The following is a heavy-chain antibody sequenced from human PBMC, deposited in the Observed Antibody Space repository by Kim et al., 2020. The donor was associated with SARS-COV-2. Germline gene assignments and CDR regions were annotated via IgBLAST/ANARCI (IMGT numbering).Heavy chain of an antibody. CDR1: GGTISKYA. J-gene: IGHJ6*02. CDR3: ARRECSICSYYYFYGMDV. V-gene: IGHV1-69*13. Sequence: SVKVSCKASGGTISKYAFSWVRQAPGQGLEWMGGIVSMFGAATYAPRFQGRVTITADDSTNTAYMELSSLRSEDTAVYYCARRECSICSYYYFYGMDVWGQGTTVIVSS. CDR2: IVSMFGAA. D-gene: IGHD2-2*01.